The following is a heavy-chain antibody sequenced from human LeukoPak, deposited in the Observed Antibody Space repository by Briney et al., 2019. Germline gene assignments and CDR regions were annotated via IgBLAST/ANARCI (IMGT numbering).Heavy chain of an antibody. Sequence: GGSLRLSCAASGFTFSSYAMCWVRQAPGKGLEWVSAISGSGGSTYYADSVKGRFTISRDNSKNTLYLQMNSLRAEDTAVYYCAKDSPSIYHGANYYYGMDVWGQGTTVTVSS. CDR3: AKDSPSIYHGANYYYGMDV. D-gene: IGHD2-2*01. J-gene: IGHJ6*02. CDR2: ISGSGGST. V-gene: IGHV3-23*01. CDR1: GFTFSSYA.